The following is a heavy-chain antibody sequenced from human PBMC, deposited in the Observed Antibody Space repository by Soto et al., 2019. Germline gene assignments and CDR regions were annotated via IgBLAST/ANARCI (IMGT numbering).Heavy chain of an antibody. CDR1: GGSFSGYY. Sequence: QVQLQQWGAGLLKPSETLSLTCAVYGGSFSGYYWSWIRQPPGKGLEWIGEINHSGSTNYNPSLKSRVTISVDTSQNQFSLKLSSVSAADTAVYYCARAGYSYGWSTIDYWGQGTLVTVSS. J-gene: IGHJ4*02. V-gene: IGHV4-34*01. D-gene: IGHD5-18*01. CDR2: INHSGST. CDR3: ARAGYSYGWSTIDY.